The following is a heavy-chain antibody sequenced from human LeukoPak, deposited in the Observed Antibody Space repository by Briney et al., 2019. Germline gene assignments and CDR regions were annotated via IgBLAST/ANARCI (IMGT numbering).Heavy chain of an antibody. Sequence: GGSLRLSCAVSGITVSGKHMRWVCQAPGKGPEWVSITYGGGSTFFADSVKGRFTTSRDNSKNTVYLQMNTLRAEDTAVYYCARTSDYRFEYWGQGTLVTVSS. CDR2: TYGGGST. J-gene: IGHJ4*02. CDR1: GITVSGKH. CDR3: ARTSDYRFEY. V-gene: IGHV3-53*01. D-gene: IGHD3-16*02.